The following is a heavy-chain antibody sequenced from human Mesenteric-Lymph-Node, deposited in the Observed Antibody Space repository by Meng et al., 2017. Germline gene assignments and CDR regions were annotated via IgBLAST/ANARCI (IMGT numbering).Heavy chain of an antibody. V-gene: IGHV1-2*02. CDR3: SLDFYYYYGMDV. CDR2: LNPNSGGT. CDR1: GYTFTGYY. J-gene: IGHJ6*02. Sequence: ASVKVSCKASGYTFTGYYMHWVRQAPGQGLEWMGWLNPNSGGTNYAQKFQGRVTMTRDTSISTAYMELSRLRAEDTAVYYRSLDFYYYYGMDVWGQGTTVTVSS.